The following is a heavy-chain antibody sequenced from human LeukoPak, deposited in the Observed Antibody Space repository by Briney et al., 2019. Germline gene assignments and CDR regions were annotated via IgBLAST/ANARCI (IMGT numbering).Heavy chain of an antibody. CDR1: GGSISSSSYY. Sequence: SETLSLTCTVSGGSISSSSYYWGWIRQPPGKGLEWIGSIYYSGSTYYNPSLKSRVTISVDTSKNQFSLKLSSVTAADTAVYYCARVYYYGSGSYYNSFWFDPWGQGTLVTVSS. CDR3: ARVYYYGSGSYYNSFWFDP. D-gene: IGHD3-10*01. CDR2: IYYSGST. J-gene: IGHJ5*02. V-gene: IGHV4-39*01.